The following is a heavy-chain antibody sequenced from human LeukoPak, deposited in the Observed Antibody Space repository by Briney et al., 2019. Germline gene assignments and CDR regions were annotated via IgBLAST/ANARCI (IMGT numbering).Heavy chain of an antibody. CDR3: AKDGNMPLNWFDP. D-gene: IGHD1/OR15-1a*01. V-gene: IGHV3-23*01. Sequence: GGSLRLSCVASGFTFSNYGMSWVRQAPGKGLEWVSAISGSGSSRYYADSVKGWFTISRDKSKNTLYLHMSSLRVEDTAVYHCAKDGNMPLNWFDPWGQGTLVTVSS. CDR1: GFTFSNYG. CDR2: ISGSGSSR. J-gene: IGHJ5*02.